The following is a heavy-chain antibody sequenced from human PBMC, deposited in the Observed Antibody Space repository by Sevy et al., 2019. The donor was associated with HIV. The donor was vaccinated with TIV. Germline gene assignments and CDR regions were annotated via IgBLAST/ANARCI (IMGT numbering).Heavy chain of an antibody. J-gene: IGHJ5*02. CDR3: AKTGRVGLGNWLDP. Sequence: ASVKVSCKASGGTFNNYAISWVRQAPGQGLEWMGGIISIFGTTNYAQKFQGRVTITADESTKTAYMELSSLRSEDTAMYYSAKTGRVGLGNWLDPWGQGTLVTVSS. CDR1: GGTFNNYA. V-gene: IGHV1-69*13. D-gene: IGHD3-16*01. CDR2: IISIFGTT.